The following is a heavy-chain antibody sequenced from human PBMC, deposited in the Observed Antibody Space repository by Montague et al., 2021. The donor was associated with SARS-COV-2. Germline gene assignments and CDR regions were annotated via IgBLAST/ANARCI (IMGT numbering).Heavy chain of an antibody. V-gene: IGHV4-59*08. D-gene: IGHD6-13*01. Sequence: SETLSLTCAVSGGSISSYYWSWIRQPPGRALEWIGYIYYSGSTNXXPSLKSRVTISVDTSKNQFSLKLSSVTAADTAVYYCARGKEGYTSSWYLDYWGQGTLVTVSS. CDR1: GGSISSYY. CDR3: ARGKEGYTSSWYLDY. J-gene: IGHJ4*02. CDR2: IYYSGST.